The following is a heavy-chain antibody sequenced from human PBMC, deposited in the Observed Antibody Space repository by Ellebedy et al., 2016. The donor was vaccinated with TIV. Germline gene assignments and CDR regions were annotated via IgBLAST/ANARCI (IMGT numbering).Heavy chain of an antibody. J-gene: IGHJ4*02. Sequence: MPSETLSLTCAVYGGSFSGYYWSRIRQPPGKGLEWIGEINHSGSTNYNPSLKSRVTISVDTSKNQFSLKLSSVTAADTAVYYCARALWPYYFDYWGQGTLVTVSS. CDR3: ARALWPYYFDY. CDR1: GGSFSGYY. V-gene: IGHV4-34*01. CDR2: INHSGST.